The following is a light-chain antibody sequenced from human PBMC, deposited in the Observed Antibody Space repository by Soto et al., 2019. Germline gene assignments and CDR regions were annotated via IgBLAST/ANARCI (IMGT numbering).Light chain of an antibody. J-gene: IGLJ1*01. Sequence: QSALTQPRSVSGSPGQLVTISCTGTSSDVGGYYYVSWYQQHPGKAPKLMIYDVTKRPSGVPDRFSGSKSGNTASLTISGLQGEDEADYYCCSYAGRYTFVCGTGTKVTVL. CDR2: DVT. CDR1: SSDVGGYYY. V-gene: IGLV2-11*01. CDR3: CSYAGRYTFV.